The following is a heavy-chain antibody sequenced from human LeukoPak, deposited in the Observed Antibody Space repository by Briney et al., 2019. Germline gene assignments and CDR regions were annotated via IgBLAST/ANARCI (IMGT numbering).Heavy chain of an antibody. CDR2: IYYSGST. CDR3: ARLQGSRWFGVFQPRPRILYYFDY. D-gene: IGHD3-10*01. Sequence: PSETLSLTCTVSGGSISSSSYYWGWIRQPPGKGLEWIGSIYYSGSTYYNPSLKSRVTISVDTSKNQFSLKLSSVTAADTAVYYRARLQGSRWFGVFQPRPRILYYFDYWGQGTLVTVSS. CDR1: GGSISSSSYY. V-gene: IGHV4-39*07. J-gene: IGHJ4*02.